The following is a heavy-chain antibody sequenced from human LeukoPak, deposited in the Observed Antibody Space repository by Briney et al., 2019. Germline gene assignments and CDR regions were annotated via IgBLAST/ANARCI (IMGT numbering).Heavy chain of an antibody. D-gene: IGHD6-13*01. V-gene: IGHV1-69*13. CDR1: GYTFTGYY. CDR2: IIPIFGTA. J-gene: IGHJ3*02. CDR3: ARDPQQQLIAFDI. Sequence: GASVKVSCKASGYTFTGYYMHWVRQAPGQGLEWMGGIIPIFGTANYARKFQGRVTITADESTSTAYMELSSLRSEDTAVYYCARDPQQQLIAFDIWGQGTMVTVSS.